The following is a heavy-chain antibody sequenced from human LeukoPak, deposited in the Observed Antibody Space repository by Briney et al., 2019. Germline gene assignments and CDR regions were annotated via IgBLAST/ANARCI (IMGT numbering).Heavy chain of an antibody. V-gene: IGHV4-34*01. CDR1: GGSFSGYY. CDR3: ARDDSSGWSLYYYYYYGMDV. J-gene: IGHJ6*02. CDR2: INHSGST. D-gene: IGHD6-19*01. Sequence: SETLSLTCAVYGGSFSGYYWSWIRQPPGKGLEWIGEINHSGSTNYNPSLKSRVTISVDTSKNQFSLKLSSVTAADTAVYYCARDDSSGWSLYYYYYYGMDVWGQGTTVIVSS.